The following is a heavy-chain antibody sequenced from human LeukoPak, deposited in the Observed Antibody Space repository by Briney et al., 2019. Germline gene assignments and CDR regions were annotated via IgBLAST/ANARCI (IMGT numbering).Heavy chain of an antibody. Sequence: GGSLRLSCXASGFTFDDYGMXXXRQVPXKGXGXXXXXXWNGYSRGYVDSVKGRXXXSXXKATKSLYLEMNSLRDEDXGFFYCARVGNSXFGTAMDAFDIWSQGTLVTVSS. D-gene: IGHD3-3*01. CDR1: GFTFDDYG. CDR3: ARVGNSXFGTAMDAFDI. CDR2: XXWNGYSR. J-gene: IGHJ3*02. V-gene: IGHV3-20*04.